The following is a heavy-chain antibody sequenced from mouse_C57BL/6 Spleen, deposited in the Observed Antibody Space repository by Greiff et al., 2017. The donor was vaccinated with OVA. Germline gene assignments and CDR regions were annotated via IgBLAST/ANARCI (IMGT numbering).Heavy chain of an antibody. V-gene: IGHV1-53*01. J-gene: IGHJ4*01. Sequence: QVQLQQPGTELVKPGASVKLSCKASGYTFTSYWMHWVKQRPEQGLEWIGKINPSNGGTKYTEKFKIKATRTVDKSSSTAYMQLSSLTSEDAAVYYCARQPAYDGYDAMDYGGQGTSVNVSS. CDR2: INPSNGGT. CDR1: GYTFTSYW. CDR3: ARQPAYDGYDAMDY. D-gene: IGHD2-3*01.